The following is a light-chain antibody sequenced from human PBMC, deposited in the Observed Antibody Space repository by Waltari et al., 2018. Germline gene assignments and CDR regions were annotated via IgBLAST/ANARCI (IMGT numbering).Light chain of an antibody. Sequence: SSELTQDPAVSVALGQTVRITCQGDSLRSYYASWYQQKPGQAPVLVIYGKNNRPPGLPDRFSGSRSGTTASLTITGAQAEDEADYYCNSRDSSGNHVVFGGGTKLTVL. V-gene: IGLV3-19*01. CDR3: NSRDSSGNHVV. CDR1: SLRSYY. J-gene: IGLJ2*01. CDR2: GKN.